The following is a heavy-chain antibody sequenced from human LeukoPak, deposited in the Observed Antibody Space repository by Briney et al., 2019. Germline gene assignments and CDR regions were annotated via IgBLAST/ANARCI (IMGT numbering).Heavy chain of an antibody. J-gene: IGHJ4*02. CDR2: LSGSGGAT. CDR1: GFTFKNHA. Sequence: GGSLRLSCAASGFTFKNHAMSWVRQAPGKGLEWVSGLSGSGGATYYADSVKGRFTISRDNSKNTLYLQMNGLRADDTAVYYCAKTSIAASFDYWGQGTLVTVSS. V-gene: IGHV3-23*01. D-gene: IGHD6-6*01. CDR3: AKTSIAASFDY.